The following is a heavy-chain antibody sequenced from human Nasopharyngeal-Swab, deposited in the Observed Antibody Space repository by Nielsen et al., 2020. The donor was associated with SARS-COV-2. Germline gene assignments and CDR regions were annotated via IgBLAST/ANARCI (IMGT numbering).Heavy chain of an antibody. CDR3: ARDGPDAYTIGHDY. J-gene: IGHJ4*02. V-gene: IGHV3-7*01. CDR1: GFTFTSYW. D-gene: IGHD3/OR15-3a*01. CDR2: IKQDGTET. Sequence: GESLKISCAASGFTFTSYWMSWVRQAPGKGLEWVADIKQDGTETHYVDAVKGRFTISRDNAKNTLYLQMNSLRAEDTAVYYCARDGPDAYTIGHDYWGQGTLVTVSS.